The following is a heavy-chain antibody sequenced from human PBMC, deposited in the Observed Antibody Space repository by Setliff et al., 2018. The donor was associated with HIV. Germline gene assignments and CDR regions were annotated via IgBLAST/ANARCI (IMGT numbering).Heavy chain of an antibody. Sequence: ASVKVSCKASGYTFANYALYWVRQAPGQGLQWLGWINTNTGSPTYARGFTGRFVFSLDTSISTTYLQINSLEAEDTAVYYCTRDLTRTVMTREGPSYYYYYMDVWGKGTTVTVSS. J-gene: IGHJ6*03. CDR3: TRDLTRTVMTREGPSYYYYYMDV. CDR2: INTNTGSP. V-gene: IGHV7-4-1*02. D-gene: IGHD2-21*02. CDR1: GYTFANYA.